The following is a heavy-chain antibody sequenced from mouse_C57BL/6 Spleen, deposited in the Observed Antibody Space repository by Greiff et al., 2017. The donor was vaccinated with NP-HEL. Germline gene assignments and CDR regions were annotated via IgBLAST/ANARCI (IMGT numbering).Heavy chain of an antibody. CDR2: IYPGDGDT. J-gene: IGHJ1*03. V-gene: IGHV1-80*01. D-gene: IGHD2-13*01. CDR3: AKGRGDYWYFDV. Sequence: QVQLQQSGAELAKPGASVKISCKASGYAFSSYWMNWVKQRPGKGLEWIGQIYPGDGDTNYNGKFKGKATLTADKSSSTAYMQLSSLTSEDSAVYFCAKGRGDYWYFDVWGTGTTVTVSS. CDR1: GYAFSSYW.